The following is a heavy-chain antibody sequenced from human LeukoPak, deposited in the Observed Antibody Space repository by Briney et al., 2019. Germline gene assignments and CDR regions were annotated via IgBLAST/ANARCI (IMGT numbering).Heavy chain of an antibody. J-gene: IGHJ4*02. CDR3: ARASGIAAAAFDY. D-gene: IGHD6-13*01. CDR1: GYTFTGYY. Sequence: ASVKVSCKASGYTFTGYYMHWVRQAPGQGLEWMGIINPSGGSTSYAQKFQGGVTMTRDTSTSTVYMELSSLRSEDTAVYYCARASGIAAAAFDYWGQGTLVTVSS. V-gene: IGHV1-46*01. CDR2: INPSGGST.